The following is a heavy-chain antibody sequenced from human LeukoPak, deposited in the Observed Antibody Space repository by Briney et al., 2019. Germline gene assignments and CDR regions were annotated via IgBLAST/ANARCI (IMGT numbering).Heavy chain of an antibody. J-gene: IGHJ3*01. D-gene: IGHD3-9*01. Sequence: PSETLSLTCTVSGGSISSYYWSWIRQPPGKGLEWIGYIYYSGSTNYNPSLKSRVTISVDTSKNQFSLKLSSVTAADTAVYYCARVRYFDWFKYWGQGTMVTVSS. CDR3: ARVRYFDWFKY. V-gene: IGHV4-59*01. CDR1: GGSISSYY. CDR2: IYYSGST.